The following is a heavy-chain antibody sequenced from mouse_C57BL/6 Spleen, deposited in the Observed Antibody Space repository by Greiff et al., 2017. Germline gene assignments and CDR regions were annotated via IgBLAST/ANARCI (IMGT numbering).Heavy chain of an antibody. V-gene: IGHV1-54*01. J-gene: IGHJ2*01. CDR3: ASSDSSGYNFDD. CDR2: INPGSGGT. CDR1: GYAFTNYL. D-gene: IGHD3-2*02. Sequence: QVQLQQSGAELVRPGTSVKVSCKASGYAFTNYLIEWVKQRPGQGLEWIGVINPGSGGTNYNEKFKGKATLTADKSSSTAYMQLSSLTSEDSAVYFCASSDSSGYNFDDWGQGTTLTVSS.